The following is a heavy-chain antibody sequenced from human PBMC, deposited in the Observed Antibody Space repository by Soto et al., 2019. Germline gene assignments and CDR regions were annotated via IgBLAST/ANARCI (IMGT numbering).Heavy chain of an antibody. Sequence: SETLSLTCAVSGGSISSGGYSWSWIRQPPGKGLEWIGYIYHSGSTYNNPSLKSRVTISADTSKNQFSLKLTSVTAADTAVYYCARGSTTEKVDSWGQGTLVTVSS. D-gene: IGHD4-17*01. J-gene: IGHJ4*02. V-gene: IGHV4-30-2*05. CDR1: GGSISSGGYS. CDR2: IYHSGST. CDR3: ARGSTTEKVDS.